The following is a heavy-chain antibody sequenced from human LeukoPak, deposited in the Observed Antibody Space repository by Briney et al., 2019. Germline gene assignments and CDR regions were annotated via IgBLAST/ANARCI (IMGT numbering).Heavy chain of an antibody. CDR2: IYPGDSDT. V-gene: IGHV5-51*01. J-gene: IGHJ6*03. CDR1: GYSFTSYW. CDR3: ARGLSSSSKFYYYYYMDV. Sequence: GESLKISCKGSGYSFTSYWIGWVRQMPGKGLEWMGIIYPGDSDTRYSPSFQGQVTISADQSISTAYLQWSSLKATDTAMYYCARGLSSSSKFYYYYYMDVWGKGTTVTVSS. D-gene: IGHD6-6*01.